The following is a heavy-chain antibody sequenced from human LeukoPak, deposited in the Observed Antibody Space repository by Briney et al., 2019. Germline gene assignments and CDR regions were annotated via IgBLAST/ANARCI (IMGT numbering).Heavy chain of an antibody. CDR3: ARGYMAYYYDSAGY. J-gene: IGHJ4*02. V-gene: IGHV1-2*06. D-gene: IGHD3-22*01. CDR2: INPNSGGT. Sequence: ASVKVSCGASGYTFTGYYMHWVRQAPGQGLEWMGRINPNSGGTNYAQKFQGRVPMTRDTSISTAYMELSRLRSDDTAVYYCARGYMAYYYDSAGYWGQGTLVTVSS. CDR1: GYTFTGYY.